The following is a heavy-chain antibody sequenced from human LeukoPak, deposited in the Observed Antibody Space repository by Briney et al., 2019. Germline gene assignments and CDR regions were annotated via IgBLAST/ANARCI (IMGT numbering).Heavy chain of an antibody. CDR2: IIPIFDTA. CDR1: GGTFSTYA. Sequence: SVKVSCKASGGTFSTYAISWVRQAPGQGLEWMGGIIPIFDTANYAQKFQGRVTITADESTRSAYMELSSLRSEDTAVYYCARAVAGPWAPFDYWGQGTLVTVSS. CDR3: ARAVAGPWAPFDY. V-gene: IGHV1-69*13. D-gene: IGHD6-19*01. J-gene: IGHJ4*02.